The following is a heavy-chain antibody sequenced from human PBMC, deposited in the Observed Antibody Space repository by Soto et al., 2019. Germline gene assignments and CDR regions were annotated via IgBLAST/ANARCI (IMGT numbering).Heavy chain of an antibody. CDR3: AKSSGWFHPFDY. J-gene: IGHJ4*02. Sequence: EVQLLESGGGLVQPGGSLRLSCAASGFTFSSYALSWVRQAPGKGLEWVSVISGSGGSTYYADSVKGRFTISRDNSKNTLYLQMNSLRADDTAVYYCAKSSGWFHPFDYWGQGTLVNISS. CDR2: ISGSGGST. CDR1: GFTFSSYA. D-gene: IGHD6-19*01. V-gene: IGHV3-23*01.